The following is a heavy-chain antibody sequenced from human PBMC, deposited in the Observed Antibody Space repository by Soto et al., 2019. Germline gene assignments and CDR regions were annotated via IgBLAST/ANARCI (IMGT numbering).Heavy chain of an antibody. V-gene: IGHV3-64D*08. CDR3: VKATIAALKTSLRFDY. Sequence: PGGSLRLSCSASGFTFSSYAMHWVRQAPGKGLEYVSGISNSGGSTYYGDSVKGRFTISRDNSKNSLYLQMSSLRAEDTALYYCVKATIAALKTSLRFDYWGQRTLVTVSS. J-gene: IGHJ4*02. CDR1: GFTFSSYA. D-gene: IGHD6-13*01. CDR2: ISNSGGST.